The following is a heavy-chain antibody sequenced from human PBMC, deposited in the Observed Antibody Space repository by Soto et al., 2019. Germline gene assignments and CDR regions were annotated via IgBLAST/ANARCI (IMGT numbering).Heavy chain of an antibody. D-gene: IGHD6-6*01. CDR1: GFTFGSYA. J-gene: IGHJ4*02. Sequence: PGGSLRLSCAASGFTFGSYAMSWFRQAPGKGLEWVSAISGSGGSTYYADSVKGRFTISRDNSKNTLYLQMNSLRAEDTAVYYCAKDSARYFDYWGQGTLVTVSS. V-gene: IGHV3-23*01. CDR3: AKDSARYFDY. CDR2: ISGSGGST.